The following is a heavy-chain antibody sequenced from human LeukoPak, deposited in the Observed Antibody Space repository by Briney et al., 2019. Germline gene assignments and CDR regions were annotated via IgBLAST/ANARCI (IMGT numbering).Heavy chain of an antibody. CDR3: ARHVLRYSSGWYYFDY. D-gene: IGHD6-19*01. J-gene: IGHJ4*02. Sequence: KPSGTLSLTCAVSGGSISNNNWWSWVRQPPGMGLEWIGEIYHGGSTNYNPSLKSRVTMSVDRSKNQFSLKLSSVTAADTAVYYCARHVLRYSSGWYYFDYWGQGTLVTVSS. V-gene: IGHV4-4*02. CDR1: GGSISNNNW. CDR2: IYHGGST.